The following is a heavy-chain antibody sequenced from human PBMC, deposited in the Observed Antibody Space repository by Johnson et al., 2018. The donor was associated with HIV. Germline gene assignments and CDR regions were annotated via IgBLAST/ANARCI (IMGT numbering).Heavy chain of an antibody. D-gene: IGHD1-26*01. V-gene: IGHV3-43D*04. J-gene: IGHJ3*01. CDR1: GFTFDDYT. CDR2: ISWDGGST. CDR3: ARGREDS. Sequence: VQLVESGGVVVQPGGSLRLSCAASGFTFDDYTMHWVRQAPGKGLEWVSLISWDGGSTYYVDSVRGRFTISRDNGKNSLSLQMNTLRADDTGVYFCARGREDSWGQGTMVTVSS.